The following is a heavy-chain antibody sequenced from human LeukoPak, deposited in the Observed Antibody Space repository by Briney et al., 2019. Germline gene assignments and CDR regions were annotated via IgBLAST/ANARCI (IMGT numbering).Heavy chain of an antibody. D-gene: IGHD3-22*01. Sequence: AGGSLRLSCAASGFTFSSSIMNWVRQAPGKGLEWVSFISSSSSYIYYADSVKGRFTISRDNAKNSLYLQMNSLRAEDTAVYYCARDQDDSSGYYYDYWGQGTLVTVSS. CDR1: GFTFSSSI. V-gene: IGHV3-21*01. J-gene: IGHJ4*02. CDR2: ISSSSSYI. CDR3: ARDQDDSSGYYYDY.